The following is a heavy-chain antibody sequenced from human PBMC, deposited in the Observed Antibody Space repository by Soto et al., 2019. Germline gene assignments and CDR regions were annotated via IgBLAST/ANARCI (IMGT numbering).Heavy chain of an antibody. CDR2: IYYSGST. V-gene: IGHV4-59*01. CDR3: ARDDTAMVTP. Sequence: SETLSLTCTVSCGSISSYYWSWIRQPPGKGLEWIGYIYYSGSTNYNPSLKSRVTISVDTSKNQFSLKLSSVTAADTAVCYCARDDTAMVTPWGQGTLVTVSS. CDR1: CGSISSYY. J-gene: IGHJ5*02. D-gene: IGHD5-18*01.